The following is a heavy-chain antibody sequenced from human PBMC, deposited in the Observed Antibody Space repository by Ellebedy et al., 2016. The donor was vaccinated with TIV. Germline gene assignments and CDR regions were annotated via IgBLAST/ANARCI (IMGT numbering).Heavy chain of an antibody. V-gene: IGHV4-39*07. J-gene: IGHJ4*02. CDR2: IYYSGST. Sequence: SETLSLTCTVSGGSISSGGYSWGWIRQPPGTGLEWIGSIYYSGSTYYNPSLKSRVTISVDTSKNQFSLKLSSVTTADTAMYYCTRGGTSYSDYWGQGTLVTVSS. CDR1: GGSISSGGYS. D-gene: IGHD1-1*01. CDR3: TRGGTSYSDY.